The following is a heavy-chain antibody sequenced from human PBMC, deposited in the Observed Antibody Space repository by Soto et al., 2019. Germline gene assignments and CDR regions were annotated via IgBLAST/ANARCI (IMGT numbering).Heavy chain of an antibody. CDR1: GYTFIGYY. CDR3: ARDRVDYSSFHYGMDV. V-gene: IGHV1-2*02. D-gene: IGHD6-19*01. Sequence: ASVKVSCKASGYTFIGYYMHWVRQAPGQGLEWMGWINPNSGGTNYAQKFRDRVTMTRDTSISTAYMELSRLRSDDTAVYYCARDRVDYSSFHYGMDVWGQGTTVTVSS. CDR2: INPNSGGT. J-gene: IGHJ6*02.